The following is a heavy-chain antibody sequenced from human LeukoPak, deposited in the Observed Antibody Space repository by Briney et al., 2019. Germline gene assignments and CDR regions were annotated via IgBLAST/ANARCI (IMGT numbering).Heavy chain of an antibody. V-gene: IGHV3-15*01. CDR1: GFTFSNAW. Sequence: PGGSLRLSCAASGFTFSNAWMSWVRQTPGKGLEWVGRIKSKTDGGTTDYAAPVKGRFTISRDDSKNTLYLQMNSLKTEDTAVYYCTADYDSRGYGCFDYWGQGTLVTVSS. CDR2: IKSKTDGGTT. D-gene: IGHD3-22*01. J-gene: IGHJ4*02. CDR3: TADYDSRGYGCFDY.